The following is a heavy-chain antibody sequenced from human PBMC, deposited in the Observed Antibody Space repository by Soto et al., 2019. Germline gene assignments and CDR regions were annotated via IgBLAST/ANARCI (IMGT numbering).Heavy chain of an antibody. CDR1: GYHFTAYG. J-gene: IGHJ4*02. CDR3: ATNGDYRFDY. V-gene: IGHV1-18*01. Sequence: ASVKVSCKTSGYHFTAYGLAWLRQAPGQRPEWMGWVSTNNADTNYAEKFQGRVTMTTDKSTTTTYMELRSLRAEDTAVYYCATNGDYRFDYWGQGTLVTVSS. CDR2: VSTNNADT. D-gene: IGHD4-17*01.